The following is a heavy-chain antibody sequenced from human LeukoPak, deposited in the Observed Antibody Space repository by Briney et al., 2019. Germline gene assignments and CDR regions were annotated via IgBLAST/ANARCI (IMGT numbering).Heavy chain of an antibody. CDR2: ISSSGSTI. V-gene: IGHV3-48*02. CDR3: ATVAMEDWYFDL. J-gene: IGHJ2*01. CDR1: GFTFRSYS. Sequence: GGSLRLSCVASGFTFRSYSMNWVRQAPGKGLEWVSYISSSGSTIYYADAVKGRFTISRDNAKNSLYLQMSSLRDEDTAVYYCATVAMEDWYFDLRGRGTLVTVSS. D-gene: IGHD5-18*01.